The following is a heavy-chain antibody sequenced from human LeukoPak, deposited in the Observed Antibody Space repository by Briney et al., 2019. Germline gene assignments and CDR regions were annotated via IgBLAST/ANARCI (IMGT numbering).Heavy chain of an antibody. CDR1: GDSVSSNSAA. V-gene: IGHV6-1*01. D-gene: IGHD3-10*01. CDR2: TYYRSKWYT. J-gene: IGHJ4*02. Sequence: SQTLSLTCAISGDSVSSNSAAWIWIRQSPSRGLEWLGRTYYRSKWYTEYAVSVKSRITINPDTSKNQFSLQLSSVNPQDTAVYYSARLASGSNYWGQRPLVTVSS. CDR3: ARLASGSNY.